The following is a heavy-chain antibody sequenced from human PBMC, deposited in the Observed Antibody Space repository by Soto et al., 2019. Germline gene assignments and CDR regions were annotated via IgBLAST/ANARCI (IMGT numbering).Heavy chain of an antibody. D-gene: IGHD6-19*01. V-gene: IGHV3-23*01. CDR3: AKDPTVVAGAFDY. Sequence: EVQLLESGGGLVQPGGSLRLSCAASGFTFSTYAMNWVRQAPGKGLEWVSAISGSGGGTYYEDSVKGRFTISRDNSKNTLYLQMSSLRVEDTDVYYCAKDPTVVAGAFDYWGRGTLVTVSS. CDR1: GFTFSTYA. CDR2: ISGSGGGT. J-gene: IGHJ4*02.